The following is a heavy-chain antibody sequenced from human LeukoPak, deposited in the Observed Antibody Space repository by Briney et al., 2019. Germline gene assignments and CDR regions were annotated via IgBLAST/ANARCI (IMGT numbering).Heavy chain of an antibody. Sequence: TGGSLRLSCAASGFTFSSYGMHWVRQAPGKGLEWVAVISYDGSNKYYADSVKGRFTISRDNSKNTLFLQMNSLRVEDTAVYYCARDLRGYSGYDSRLDYWGQGTLVTVSS. CDR3: ARDLRGYSGYDSRLDY. CDR2: ISYDGSNK. V-gene: IGHV3-30*03. D-gene: IGHD5-12*01. CDR1: GFTFSSYG. J-gene: IGHJ4*02.